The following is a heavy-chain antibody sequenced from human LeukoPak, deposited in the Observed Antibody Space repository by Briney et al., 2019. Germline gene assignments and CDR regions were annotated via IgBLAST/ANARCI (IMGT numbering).Heavy chain of an antibody. CDR1: GYTFTSYG. D-gene: IGHD3-10*01. CDR3: AIGGYYGSGSYYTTRGDFDY. J-gene: IGHJ4*02. CDR2: ISAYNGNT. Sequence: ASVKVSCKASGYTFTSYGISWVRQAPGQGLEWMGWISAYNGNTNYAQKLQGRVTMTRNTSISTAYMELSSLRSEDTAVYYCAIGGYYGSGSYYTTRGDFDYWGQGTLATVSS. V-gene: IGHV1-18*01.